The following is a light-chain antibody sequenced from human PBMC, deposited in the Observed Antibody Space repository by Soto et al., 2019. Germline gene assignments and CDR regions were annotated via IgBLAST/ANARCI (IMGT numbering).Light chain of an antibody. Sequence: QSVLTQPPSVSGAPGQRVTISCTGNNSNLGAGYDVHWYQQLPGAAPKLVIFGNRNRPSGIPERFSGSKSGTSASLAITGLQAEDEADYYCRSYAGSNNFLLFGGGTKLTVL. CDR2: GNR. V-gene: IGLV1-40*01. CDR1: NSNLGAGYD. CDR3: RSYAGSNNFLL. J-gene: IGLJ3*02.